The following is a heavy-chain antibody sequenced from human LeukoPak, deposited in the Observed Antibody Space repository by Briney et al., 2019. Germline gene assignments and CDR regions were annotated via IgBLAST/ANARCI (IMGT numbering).Heavy chain of an antibody. CDR3: ASSIDRRSSYYYYGMDV. CDR1: GYTFTGYY. V-gene: IGHV1-2*02. J-gene: IGHJ6*02. D-gene: IGHD6-13*01. CDR2: INPNSGGT. Sequence: GASVKVSCKASGYTFTGYYMHWVRQAPGQGLEWMGWINPNSGGTNYAQKFQGRVTMTRDTSISTAYMELSRLRSDDTAVYYCASSIDRRSSYYYYGMDVWGQGTTVTVSS.